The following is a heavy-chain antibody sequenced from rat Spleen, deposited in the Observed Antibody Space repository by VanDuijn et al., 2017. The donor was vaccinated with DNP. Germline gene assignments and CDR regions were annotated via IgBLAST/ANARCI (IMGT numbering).Heavy chain of an antibody. V-gene: IGHV5-25*01. D-gene: IGHD1-9*01. J-gene: IGHJ2*01. CDR1: GFTFSNYD. CDR2: ISTSGGST. CDR3: AITYYGYNAL. Sequence: EVQLVESGGGLVQPGRSLKLSCAASGFTFSNYDMAWVRQAPTKGLEWVASISTSGGSTYYRDSVKGRFTVSRDNAKSTLYLQMDSLRSEDTATYYCAITYYGYNALWGQGVMVTVSS.